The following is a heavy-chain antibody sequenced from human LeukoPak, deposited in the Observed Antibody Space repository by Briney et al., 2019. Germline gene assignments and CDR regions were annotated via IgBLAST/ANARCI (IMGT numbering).Heavy chain of an antibody. CDR2: ISGSGGST. Sequence: GGSLRLSCAASGFTFSSYAMSWVRQAPGKGLEWVSAISGSGGSTYYADSVKGRFTISRDNSKNTLYPQMNSLRAEDTAVYYCAKSQGSGEYQLLPYFDYWGQGTLVTVSS. D-gene: IGHD2-2*01. J-gene: IGHJ4*02. CDR3: AKSQGSGEYQLLPYFDY. CDR1: GFTFSSYA. V-gene: IGHV3-23*01.